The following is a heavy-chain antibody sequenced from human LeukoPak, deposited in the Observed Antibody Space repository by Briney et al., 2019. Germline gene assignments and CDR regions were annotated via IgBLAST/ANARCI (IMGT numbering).Heavy chain of an antibody. CDR2: ISSSGSTI. V-gene: IGHV3-11*04. J-gene: IGHJ4*02. Sequence: GGSLRLSCAASGFTFSDYYMSWIRQAPGKGLEWVSHISSSGSTIYYADSVKGRFTISRDNAKESLYLQMSSLRDEDTAVYYCVFPYWQDLDHWGQGTLVTVSS. CDR3: VFPYWQDLDH. D-gene: IGHD2-15*01. CDR1: GFTFSDYY.